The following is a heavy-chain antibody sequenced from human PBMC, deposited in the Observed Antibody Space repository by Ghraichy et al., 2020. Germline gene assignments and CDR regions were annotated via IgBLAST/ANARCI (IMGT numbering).Heavy chain of an antibody. Sequence: SETLSLTCTVSGGSISSYYWSWIRQPPGKGLEWIGYIYYSGSTNYNPSLKSRVTISVDTSKNQFSLKLSSVTAADTAVYYCARDVGRGKGELDPRRYYYYYYMDVWGKGTTVTVSS. CDR2: IYYSGST. CDR3: ARDVGRGKGELDPRRYYYYYYMDV. J-gene: IGHJ6*03. D-gene: IGHD1-26*01. V-gene: IGHV4-59*01. CDR1: GGSISSYY.